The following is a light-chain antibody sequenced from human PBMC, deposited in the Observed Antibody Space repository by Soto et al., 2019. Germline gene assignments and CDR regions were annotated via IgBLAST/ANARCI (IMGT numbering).Light chain of an antibody. V-gene: IGKV3D-15*01. CDR2: GAS. J-gene: IGKJ1*01. CDR3: QQYHNWPA. Sequence: EIVMTQSPATLSVSPGEGATLSCRASQSVRSDYFAWYQQKPGQAPRLLIFGASTRATGIPDRFRGSGSGTDFTLTINSLQSEDFAVYYCQQYHNWPAFGQGTKVDIK. CDR1: QSVRSD.